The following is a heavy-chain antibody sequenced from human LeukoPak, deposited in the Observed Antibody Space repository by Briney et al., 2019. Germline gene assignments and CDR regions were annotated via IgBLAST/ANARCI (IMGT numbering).Heavy chain of an antibody. J-gene: IGHJ4*02. CDR3: ARGHSSGWFYFDS. Sequence: GGSLRLSCAASGFTFSSYEMNWVRQAPGRGLEWVSGGGSTYYADSVKGRFTISRDNSRNTLYLQMNSLRAEDTAVYYCARGHSSGWFYFDSWGQGTLVAVSS. V-gene: IGHV3-23*01. CDR2: GGST. D-gene: IGHD6-19*01. CDR1: GFTFSSYE.